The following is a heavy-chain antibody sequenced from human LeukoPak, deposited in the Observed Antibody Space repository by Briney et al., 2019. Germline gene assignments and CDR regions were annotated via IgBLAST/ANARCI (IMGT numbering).Heavy chain of an antibody. D-gene: IGHD2-15*01. Sequence: MASETLSLTCAVYGGSFSCYYWSWIRQPPGKGLEGIGEINHSGSTNSNPSLKSRVTISVDTSKNQFSLKLSSVTAADTAMYYCARRLLGYCSGGSCYYGYFQHWGQGTLVTVSS. CDR3: ARRLLGYCSGGSCYYGYFQH. J-gene: IGHJ1*01. V-gene: IGHV4-34*01. CDR1: GGSFSCYY. CDR2: INHSGST.